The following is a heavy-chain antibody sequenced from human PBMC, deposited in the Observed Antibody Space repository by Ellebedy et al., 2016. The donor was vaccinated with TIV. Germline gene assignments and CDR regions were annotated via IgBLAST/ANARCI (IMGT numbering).Heavy chain of an antibody. J-gene: IGHJ4*02. CDR1: GFIFSNYD. Sequence: PGGSLRLSCAASGFIFSNYDMHWVRQAPGKGLEWVAYTRFDGKNKYYADSVKGRFTISRDNSKNTLYLQMHSLSVEDTAVYFCAKAGPLGHLGSPDYWGQGTLVTVSS. CDR3: AKAGPLGHLGSPDY. V-gene: IGHV3-30*02. CDR2: TRFDGKNK. D-gene: IGHD3-16*01.